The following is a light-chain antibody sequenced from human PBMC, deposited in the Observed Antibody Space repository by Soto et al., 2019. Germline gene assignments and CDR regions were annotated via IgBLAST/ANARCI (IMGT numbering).Light chain of an antibody. CDR1: SSDVGAYDF. CDR2: DVT. Sequence: QSALTQPASVSGSPGQSITISCTGTSSDVGAYDFVSWYQHYPGKAPKLVTFDVTHRPPGISDRFSGSKSANTASLTISGLQADDEADYYCSTHTTSGALQVFGTGTKLTVL. J-gene: IGLJ1*01. V-gene: IGLV2-14*01. CDR3: STHTTSGALQV.